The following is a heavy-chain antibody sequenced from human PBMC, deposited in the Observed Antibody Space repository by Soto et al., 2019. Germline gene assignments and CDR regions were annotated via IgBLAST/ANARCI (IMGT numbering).Heavy chain of an antibody. J-gene: IGHJ4*02. CDR1: GGTFSSYA. V-gene: IGHV1-69*06. Sequence: WASVKVSCKASGGTFSSYAISWVRQAPGQGLEWMGGIIPIFGTADYAQKFQGRVTITADKSTSTAYMELSSLGSEDTAVYYCARYTDYYDSSGYLDYWGQGTLVTVSS. CDR2: IIPIFGTA. D-gene: IGHD3-22*01. CDR3: ARYTDYYDSSGYLDY.